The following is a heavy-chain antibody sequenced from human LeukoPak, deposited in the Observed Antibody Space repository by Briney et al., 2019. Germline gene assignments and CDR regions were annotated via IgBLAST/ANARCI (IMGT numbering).Heavy chain of an antibody. J-gene: IGHJ5*02. CDR2: ISVYSGNT. CDR3: ARDGWSLGP. D-gene: IGHD2-8*01. V-gene: IGHV1-18*01. Sequence: GASVKVSCKASGGTFSSYAITWVRQAPGQGPGWMAWISVYSGNTEYAQKFQDRVTLTADTSTSTVYMELRSLRSDDTAVYYCARDGWSLGPWGQGTLVTVSS. CDR1: GGTFSSYA.